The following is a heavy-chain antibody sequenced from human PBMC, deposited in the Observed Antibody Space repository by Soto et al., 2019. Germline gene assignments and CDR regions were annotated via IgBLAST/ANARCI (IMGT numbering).Heavy chain of an antibody. D-gene: IGHD3-9*01. J-gene: IGHJ4*02. CDR3: ARHSSFYDILTGYSPYYFDY. V-gene: IGHV4-59*08. CDR2: IYYSGST. CDR1: GGSISSYY. Sequence: PSETLSLTCTVSGGSISSYYWSWIRQPPGKGLEWIGYIYYSGSTNYNPSLESRVTISVDTSKNQFSLKLSSVTAADTAVYYCARHSSFYDILTGYSPYYFDYWGQGTLVTVSS.